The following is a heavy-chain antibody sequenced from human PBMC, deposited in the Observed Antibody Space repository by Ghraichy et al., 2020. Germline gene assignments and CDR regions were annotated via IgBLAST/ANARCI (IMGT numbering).Heavy chain of an antibody. V-gene: IGHV2-5*02. CDR1: GFSLNTNGVG. D-gene: IGHD3-22*01. CDR2: IYWDDDK. Sequence: SGPTLVKPTQTLTLTCTFSGFSLNTNGVGVAWIRQPPGKALEWLALIYWDDDKRYSPSLKSRLTITKDTSKNQVVLTMTNMDPVDTATYYCAHTLIPYYYAKIGYTPFLGGFQHGGQGTLVTVSA. CDR3: AHTLIPYYYAKIGYTPFLGGFQH. J-gene: IGHJ1*01.